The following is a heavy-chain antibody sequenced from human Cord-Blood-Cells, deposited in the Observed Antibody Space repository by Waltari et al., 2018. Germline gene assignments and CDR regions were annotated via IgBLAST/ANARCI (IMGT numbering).Heavy chain of an antibody. J-gene: IGHJ4*02. V-gene: IGHV1-69*01. CDR2: IIPIFCTA. D-gene: IGHD3-9*01. Sequence: QVQLVQSGAEVKKPGSSVKVSCKASGGTFSSYAISWVRQAPGQWLEWMGGIIPIFCTAKYAQKLQGRVTITADESTSTAYMELSSVRSEDTAVYYCARGRGYDILTGYCPYFDYWGQGTLVTVSS. CDR1: GGTFSSYA. CDR3: ARGRGYDILTGYCPYFDY.